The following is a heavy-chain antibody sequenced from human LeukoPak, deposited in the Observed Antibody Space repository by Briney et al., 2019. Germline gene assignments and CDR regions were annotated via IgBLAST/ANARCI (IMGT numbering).Heavy chain of an antibody. V-gene: IGHV4-39*01. J-gene: IGHJ4*02. D-gene: IGHD1-26*01. Sequence: SETLSLTCTVSGGSISSSSYYWGWIRQPPGKGLEWIGSIYYSGSTYYNPSLKSRGTISVDTSKNQFPLTLSSVTAADTAVYYCASLRERSYYARGFDYWGQGTLVTVSS. CDR3: ASLRERSYYARGFDY. CDR2: IYYSGST. CDR1: GGSISSSSYY.